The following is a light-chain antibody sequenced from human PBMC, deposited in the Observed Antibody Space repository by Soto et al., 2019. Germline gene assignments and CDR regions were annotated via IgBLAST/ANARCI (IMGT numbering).Light chain of an antibody. J-gene: IGLJ3*02. V-gene: IGLV1-40*01. CDR2: DNN. CDR3: QSYDSSLSGWDWV. Sequence: QSVLTQPPSVSGAPGQRVTISCTGSSSNIGADYGVHWYQQRPGTAPKLLIYDNNNRPSGVPDRFSGSKSDTSASLAITGLQAEDEDDYYCQSYDSSLSGWDWVFGGGTKLTVL. CDR1: SSNIGADYG.